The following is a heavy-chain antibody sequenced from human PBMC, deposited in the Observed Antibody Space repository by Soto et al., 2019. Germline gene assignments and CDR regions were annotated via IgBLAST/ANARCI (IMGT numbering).Heavy chain of an antibody. CDR3: ARASLRARAFDI. V-gene: IGHV3-9*01. Sequence: PGGSLRLSCATSGLTFDDYAMHWVRQAPGKGLEWVSGISWNSGSIAYADSVKGRFTISRDNAKNSLYLQMNSLRAEDTAVYYCARASLRARAFDIWGQGTMVTVSS. CDR1: GLTFDDYA. CDR2: ISWNSGSI. J-gene: IGHJ3*02.